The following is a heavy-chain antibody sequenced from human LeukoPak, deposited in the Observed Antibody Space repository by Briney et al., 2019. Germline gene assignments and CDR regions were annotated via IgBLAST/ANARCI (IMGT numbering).Heavy chain of an antibody. CDR3: AKDLYDSSGYIGGY. V-gene: IGHV3-30*02. J-gene: IGHJ4*02. D-gene: IGHD3-22*01. CDR2: IRYDGSNK. CDR1: GFTFSSYG. Sequence: GGSLRLSCAASGFTFSSYGMHWVRQAPGKGLGWVAFIRYDGSNKYYADSVKGRFTISRDNSKNTLYLQMNSLRAEDTAVYYCAKDLYDSSGYIGGYWGQGTLVTVSS.